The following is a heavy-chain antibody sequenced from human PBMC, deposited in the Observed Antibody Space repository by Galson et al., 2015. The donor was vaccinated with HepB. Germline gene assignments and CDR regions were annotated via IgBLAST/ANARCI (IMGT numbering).Heavy chain of an antibody. D-gene: IGHD4-17*01. Sequence: SLRLSCAVSGFTFNAHWMHWVRQAPGRGLVWVSRINGDGSTPNYADSGKGRFTISRDNAKNTLYLQMDSLRVEDTAVYYCTKGTTSPANVFDYWGQGTLVTVSS. V-gene: IGHV3-74*01. CDR2: INGDGSTP. CDR1: GFTFNAHW. J-gene: IGHJ4*02. CDR3: TKGTTSPANVFDY.